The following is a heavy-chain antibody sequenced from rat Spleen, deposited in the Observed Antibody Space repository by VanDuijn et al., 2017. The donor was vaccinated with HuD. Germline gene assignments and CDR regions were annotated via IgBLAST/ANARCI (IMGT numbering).Heavy chain of an antibody. Sequence: EVQLVESGGGLVQPGRSMKLSCAALGFTFSNYYMAWVRQAPTKGLEWVASISTGGGNTYYRDSVKGRFTISRDNAKSTLYLQMNSLRSEDTATYYCVRFYDGYYHRFDYWGQGVMVTVSS. CDR2: ISTGGGNT. J-gene: IGHJ2*01. CDR3: VRFYDGYYHRFDY. D-gene: IGHD1-12*03. CDR1: GFTFSNYY. V-gene: IGHV5-25*01.